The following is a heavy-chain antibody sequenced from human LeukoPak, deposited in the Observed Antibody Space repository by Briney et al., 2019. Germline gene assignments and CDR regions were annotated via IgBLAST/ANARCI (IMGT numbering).Heavy chain of an antibody. Sequence: ASVKVSGKASGYTCTGYYIHWVRQAPGQGLEWMGWINPNSGGTNYAQMFQDRVTMTRDTSISTAYMELSRLRSDDTAVYYCARELFYTSGSKSNRVDYWGQGTLVTVSS. CDR1: GYTCTGYY. V-gene: IGHV1-2*02. CDR2: INPNSGGT. CDR3: ARELFYTSGSKSNRVDY. D-gene: IGHD1-26*01. J-gene: IGHJ4*02.